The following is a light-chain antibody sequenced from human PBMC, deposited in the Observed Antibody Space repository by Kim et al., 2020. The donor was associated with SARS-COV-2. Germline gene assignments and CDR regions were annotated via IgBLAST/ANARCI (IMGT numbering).Light chain of an antibody. V-gene: IGLV2-14*04. J-gene: IGLJ3*02. CDR3: SSYTSNSTWV. CDR2: VVS. CDR1: SSDVGGYNY. Sequence: GQSLPFSCTGTSSDVGGYNYVAWYQPQPGKSPKLMIYVVSKRPSGVSSRFSCSKSGNTASLTISGLQAEDEADYYCSSYTSNSTWVFGGGTQLTVL.